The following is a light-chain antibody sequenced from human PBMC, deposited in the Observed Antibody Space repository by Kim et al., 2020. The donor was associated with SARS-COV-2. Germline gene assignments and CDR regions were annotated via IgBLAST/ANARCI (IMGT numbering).Light chain of an antibody. CDR2: GAS. CDR3: QKNGSSVWT. V-gene: IGKV3-20*01. Sequence: PEETATPSCRASQSLSSSYLARSKQNPGPTPLLHIYGASSTATAITDRFSGSGSETALTLTISRLEPVAFAVYYCQKNGSSVWTFGQGTKLEI. CDR1: QSLSSSY. J-gene: IGKJ2*01.